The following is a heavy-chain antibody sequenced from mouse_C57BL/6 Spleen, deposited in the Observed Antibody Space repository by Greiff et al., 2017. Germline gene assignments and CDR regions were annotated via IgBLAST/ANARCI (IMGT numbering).Heavy chain of an antibody. CDR3: ASLRGAMDY. J-gene: IGHJ4*01. CDR1: GYSITSGYY. CDR2: ISYDGSN. V-gene: IGHV3-6*01. Sequence: DVKLQESGPGLVKPSQSLSLTCSVTGYSITSGYYWNWIRQFPGNKLEWMGYISYDGSNNYNPSLKNRISITRDTSKNQFFLKLNSVTTEDTATYYCASLRGAMDYWGQGTSVTVSS. D-gene: IGHD1-1*01.